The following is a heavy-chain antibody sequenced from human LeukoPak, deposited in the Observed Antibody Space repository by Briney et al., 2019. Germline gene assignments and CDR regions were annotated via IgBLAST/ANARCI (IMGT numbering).Heavy chain of an antibody. J-gene: IGHJ1*01. CDR3: ARDYYDSSGYQQEYFQH. CDR1: GYTFTGYY. CDR2: TNPNSGGT. V-gene: IGHV1-2*02. D-gene: IGHD3-22*01. Sequence: GASVKVSCKASGYTFTGYYMHWVRQAPGQGLEWMGWTNPNSGGTNYAQKFQGRVTMTRDTSISTAYMELSRLRSDDTAVYCCARDYYDSSGYQQEYFQHWGQGTLVTVSS.